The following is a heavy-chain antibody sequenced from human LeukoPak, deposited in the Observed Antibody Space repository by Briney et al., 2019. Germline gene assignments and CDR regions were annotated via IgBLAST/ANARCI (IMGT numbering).Heavy chain of an antibody. Sequence: SETLSLTCTVSGGSSSSYYWSWIRQPPGKGLEWIGYISYSGSTNYSPSLKGRVAMSVDTSKSQFSLNLSSVTAADTAVYYGARDGGGYSYGGYFDYWGQGTLVTVSS. D-gene: IGHD5-18*01. CDR1: GGSSSSYY. V-gene: IGHV4-59*01. J-gene: IGHJ4*02. CDR3: ARDGGGYSYGGYFDY. CDR2: ISYSGST.